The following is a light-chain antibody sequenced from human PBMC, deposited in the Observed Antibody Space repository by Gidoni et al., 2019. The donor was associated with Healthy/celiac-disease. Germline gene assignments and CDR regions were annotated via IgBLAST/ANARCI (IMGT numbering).Light chain of an antibody. CDR3: QQSYSTPRT. CDR2: SSS. V-gene: IGKV1-39*01. CDR1: QSISSY. Sequence: DIQMTQSPSSLYASVGDIVTITCRSRQSISSYLNWYKQKPVKAPKLLIYSSSSLQSGVPSRFSGSGSGTDFTLTISSLQPEDFATYYCQQSYSTPRTFGQGTKVEIK. J-gene: IGKJ1*01.